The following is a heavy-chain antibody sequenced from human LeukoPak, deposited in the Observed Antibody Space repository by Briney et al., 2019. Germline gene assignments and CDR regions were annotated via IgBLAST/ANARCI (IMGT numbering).Heavy chain of an antibody. V-gene: IGHV3-21*01. J-gene: IGHJ3*02. CDR2: ISSSSSYI. CDR1: GFTFSSYS. D-gene: IGHD6-13*01. Sequence: GGSLRLSCAASGFTFSSYSMNWVRQAPGKGLEWVSSISSSSSYIYYADSVKGRFTISRDNAKNSLYLQMNSLRAEDTAVYYCAREAGSIAAAGTDDAFDIWGQGTMVTVSS. CDR3: AREAGSIAAAGTDDAFDI.